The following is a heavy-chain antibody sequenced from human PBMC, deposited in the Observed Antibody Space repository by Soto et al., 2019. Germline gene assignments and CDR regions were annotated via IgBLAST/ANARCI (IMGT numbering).Heavy chain of an antibody. V-gene: IGHV1-46*01. CDR1: GYTFTHYY. D-gene: IGHD3-22*01. J-gene: IGHJ4*02. CDR2: INPGGGYT. CDR3: GREYFDSRGTPPGD. Sequence: VASVKVSCKTSGYTFTHYYMHWVRLAPGQGLEWMGVINPGGGYTTYAQKFQGRVTMTRDTSTSTVYMELSSLKYEDTAVYYCGREYFDSRGTPPGDWGQGTLVTVSS.